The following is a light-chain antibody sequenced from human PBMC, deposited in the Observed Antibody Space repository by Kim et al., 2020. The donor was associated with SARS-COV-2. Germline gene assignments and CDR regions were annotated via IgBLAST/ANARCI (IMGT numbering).Light chain of an antibody. CDR2: DVS. V-gene: IGLV2-14*03. CDR3: SSYTSSSTWV. J-gene: IGLJ3*02. Sequence: SALTQPASVSGSPGQSITISCTGTSSDVGGYNYVSWYQQHPGKAPKLMIYDVSNRPSGVSNRFSGSKSGNTASLTISGLQAEDEADYYCSSYTSSSTWVLGGGTQRTV. CDR1: SSDVGGYNY.